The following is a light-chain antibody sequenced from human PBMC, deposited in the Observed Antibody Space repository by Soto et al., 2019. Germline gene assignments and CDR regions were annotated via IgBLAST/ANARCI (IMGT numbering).Light chain of an antibody. J-gene: IGLJ3*02. Sequence: QAVVTQSPSASASLGASVKLTCTLSSGYSTYAIAWHQQQSEKGPRFLMKINYDSTHSKGDGFFDRFSGSSSGAERHLTISSLQSEDEADYYCQSLGTGIQVFGGGTKLTVL. CDR1: SGYSTYA. CDR2: INYDSTH. CDR3: QSLGTGIQV. V-gene: IGLV4-69*01.